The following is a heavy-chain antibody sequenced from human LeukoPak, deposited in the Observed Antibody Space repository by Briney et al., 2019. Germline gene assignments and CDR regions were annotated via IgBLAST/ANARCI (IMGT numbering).Heavy chain of an antibody. J-gene: IGHJ5*02. Sequence: SQTLSLTCAIPGDSVSSNSAAWNWIRQSPSRGLEWLGRTYYRSKWYNDYAVSVKSRITINPDTSKNQFSLQLNSVTPEDTAVYYCARDTALRPMGISGFDPWGQGTLVTVSS. CDR3: ARDTALRPMGISGFDP. CDR1: GDSVSSNSAA. CDR2: TYYRSKWYN. D-gene: IGHD3-10*01. V-gene: IGHV6-1*01.